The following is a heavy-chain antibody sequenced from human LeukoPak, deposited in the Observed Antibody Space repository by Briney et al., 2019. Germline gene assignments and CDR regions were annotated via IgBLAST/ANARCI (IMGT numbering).Heavy chain of an antibody. CDR3: AREYYYDGSGYPTPIDY. CDR2: IWYDGSNK. Sequence: PGGSLRLSCAASGFTFSSYGMHWVRQAPGKGLEWVAVIWYDGSNKYYADSVKGRFTISRDNSKNTLYLQMNSLRAEDTAVYYCAREYYYDGSGYPTPIDYWGQGTLVTVSS. J-gene: IGHJ4*02. D-gene: IGHD3-22*01. CDR1: GFTFSSYG. V-gene: IGHV3-33*01.